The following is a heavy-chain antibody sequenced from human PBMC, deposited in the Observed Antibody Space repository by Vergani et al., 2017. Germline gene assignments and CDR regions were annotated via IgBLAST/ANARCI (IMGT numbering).Heavy chain of an antibody. J-gene: IGHJ6*02. CDR2: IYYSGST. Sequence: QVQLQESGPGLVKPSETLSLTSTVSNDSVSNTFYYWGWIRQTPGKGLEWIGSIYYSGSTNYNPSLNSRVTMSVDTSKNQFSLKLRSVTAADTAVYFCARVMYRDEASTGYRLEGMDIWGQGTTVTISS. V-gene: IGHV4-39*07. D-gene: IGHD3-9*01. CDR1: NDSVSNTFYY. CDR3: ARVMYRDEASTGYRLEGMDI.